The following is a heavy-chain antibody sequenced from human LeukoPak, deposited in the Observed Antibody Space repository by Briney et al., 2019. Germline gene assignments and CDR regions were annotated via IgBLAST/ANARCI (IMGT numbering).Heavy chain of an antibody. CDR2: VHLSGAT. V-gene: IGHV4-4*02. D-gene: IGHD1-26*01. J-gene: IGHJ4*02. CDR3: TRESGAFSPFGF. CDR1: GGSIMTTNW. Sequence: PSGTLSLTCAVSGGSIMTTNWWSWVRQPPGKGLEWIGEVHLSGATNYNPSLESRVSMSIDTSKNQMSLKLTSVTAADTAIYFCTRESGAFSPFGFWGQGTLVTV.